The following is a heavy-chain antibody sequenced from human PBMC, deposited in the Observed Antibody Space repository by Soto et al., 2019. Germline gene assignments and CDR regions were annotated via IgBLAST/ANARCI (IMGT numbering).Heavy chain of an antibody. D-gene: IGHD1-26*01. CDR2: ISAYNGNT. CDR3: ARDRAELKEYYFEY. CDR1: GYTFTSYG. J-gene: IGHJ4*02. V-gene: IGHV1-18*04. Sequence: VKVSCKASGYTFTSYGISWVRQAPGQGLEWMGWISAYNGNTNYAQKLQGRVTMTTDTSTSTAYMELRSLRSDDTAVYYCARDRAELKEYYFEYWGQGTLVTVSS.